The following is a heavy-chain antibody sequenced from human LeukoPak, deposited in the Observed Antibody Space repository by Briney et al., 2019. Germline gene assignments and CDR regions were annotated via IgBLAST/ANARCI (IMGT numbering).Heavy chain of an antibody. CDR2: IYYSGST. V-gene: IGHV4-59*01. J-gene: IGHJ4*02. CDR3: ARVTGKGYYFDY. D-gene: IGHD1-20*01. Sequence: PSETLSLTCTVSGGSISSYYWSWIRQHPGKGLEWIGYIYYSGSTNYNPSLKSRVTISVDTSKNQFSLKLSSVTAADTAVYYCARVTGKGYYFDYWGQGTPVTVSS. CDR1: GGSISSYY.